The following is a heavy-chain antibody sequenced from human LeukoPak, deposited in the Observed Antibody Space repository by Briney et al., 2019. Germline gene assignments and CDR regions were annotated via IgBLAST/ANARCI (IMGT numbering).Heavy chain of an antibody. CDR2: ISYDGSNK. CDR1: GFTFSSYA. CDR3: ARGDPNYYYGMDV. J-gene: IGHJ6*02. V-gene: IGHV3-30-3*01. Sequence: PGGSLRLSCAASGFTFSSYAMHWVRQAPGKGLEWVAVISYDGSNKYYADSVKGRFTISRDNSKNTLYLQMNSLRSEDTAVYYCARGDPNYYYGMDVWGQGTTVTVSS.